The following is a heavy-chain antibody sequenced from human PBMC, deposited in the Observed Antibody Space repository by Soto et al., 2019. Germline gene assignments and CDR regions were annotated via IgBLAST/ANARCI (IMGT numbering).Heavy chain of an antibody. CDR1: GFTFDDYA. D-gene: IGHD3-10*01. CDR2: ISWNSGSI. Sequence: EVQLVESGGGLVQPGRSLRLSCAASGFTFDDYAMHWVRQAPGKGLEWVSGISWNSGSIGYADSVKGRFTISRDNAKNSLYLQMNSLRAEDTALYYCAKGAGPKGGYGSGSYYNAPFDYWGQGTLVTVSS. V-gene: IGHV3-9*01. J-gene: IGHJ4*02. CDR3: AKGAGPKGGYGSGSYYNAPFDY.